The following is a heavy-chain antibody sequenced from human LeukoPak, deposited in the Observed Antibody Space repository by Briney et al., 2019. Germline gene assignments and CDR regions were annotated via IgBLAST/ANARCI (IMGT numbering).Heavy chain of an antibody. Sequence: PGGSLRLSCAASGFTVSSNYMSWVRQAPGKGLEWVSVIYSGGSTYYADSVKGRFTISRDNSKNTLYLQMNSLRAEDTAVYYCARTIAAAGTCWFDPWGQGTLVTVSS. V-gene: IGHV3-53*01. J-gene: IGHJ5*02. CDR3: ARTIAAAGTCWFDP. CDR2: IYSGGST. CDR1: GFTVSSNY. D-gene: IGHD6-13*01.